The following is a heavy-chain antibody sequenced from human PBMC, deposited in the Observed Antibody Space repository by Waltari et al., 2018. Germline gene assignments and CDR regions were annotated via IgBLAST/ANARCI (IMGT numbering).Heavy chain of an antibody. CDR1: AVSLSDTGYR. D-gene: IGHD1-1*01. CDR3: ARLSAALDDFYFYDY. CDR2: FCHGGKT. Sequence: QLQLQLSGPGLVKPLETLSLTCTAPAVSLSDTGYRRGGIRQAPGRGLGSIGHFCHGGKTYYNPSLRNRLSMSEDTSKRHFSLKVSSMSAPDTAVYYCARLSAALDDFYFYDYWGLGIPVTVSS. J-gene: IGHJ4*02. V-gene: IGHV4-39*02.